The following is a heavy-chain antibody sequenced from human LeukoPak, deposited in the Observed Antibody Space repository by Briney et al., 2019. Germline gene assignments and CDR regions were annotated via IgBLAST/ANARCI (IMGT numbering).Heavy chain of an antibody. D-gene: IGHD3-10*01. CDR3: AAYPFRGATHYFDY. J-gene: IGHJ4*02. Sequence: TSSETLSLTCTVSGGSISSYYWSWIRQPPGKGLEWIGYIYYSGSTSYNPSLQSRVTISIDTSKNQFSLKLSSVTAADTAVYYCAAYPFRGATHYFDYWGQGIPVTVSS. CDR2: IYYSGST. V-gene: IGHV4-59*01. CDR1: GGSISSYY.